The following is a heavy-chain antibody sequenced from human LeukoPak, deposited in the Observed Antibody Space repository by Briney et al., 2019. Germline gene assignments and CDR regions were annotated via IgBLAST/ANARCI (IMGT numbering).Heavy chain of an antibody. CDR3: ARVNYYDSSGYYWYDY. CDR1: GFTFSSYD. V-gene: IGHV3-13*01. Sequence: GSLRLSCAASGFTFSSYDMHWVRQATGKGLEWVSAIGTAGDTYYPGSVKGRFTISRENAKNSLYLQMDSLRAGDTAVYYCARVNYYDSSGYYWYDYWGQGTLVTVSS. D-gene: IGHD3-22*01. J-gene: IGHJ4*02. CDR2: IGTAGDT.